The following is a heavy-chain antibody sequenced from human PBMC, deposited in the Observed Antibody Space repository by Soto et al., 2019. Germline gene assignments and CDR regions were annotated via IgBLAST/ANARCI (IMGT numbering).Heavy chain of an antibody. Sequence: GGSLRLSCAASGVTVSGNYMSWVRQAPGKGLEWVSVIYNGGSTYYADSVKGRFTISRDNSKNTLYLKMTRLTAEYTSAYYCARANANWDDAFDIWGQGTMVTVSS. CDR2: IYNGGST. J-gene: IGHJ3*02. V-gene: IGHV3-53*01. D-gene: IGHD7-27*01. CDR3: ARANANWDDAFDI. CDR1: GVTVSGNY.